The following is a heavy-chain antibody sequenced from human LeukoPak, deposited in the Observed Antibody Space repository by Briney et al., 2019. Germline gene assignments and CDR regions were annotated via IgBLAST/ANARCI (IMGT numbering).Heavy chain of an antibody. CDR1: GFAFSVYA. V-gene: IGHV3-23*01. J-gene: IGHJ4*02. CDR2: INANSGTT. CDR3: AREGAYDSGSYGAGDC. Sequence: GGSLRLSCTASGFAFSVYAMSWLRQPPGKGLEWVSTINANSGTTSYAASVKGRFTISRDNAKNMFYLQMDSLRAEDTAMYYCAREGAYDSGSYGAGDCWGQGTLVTVSS. D-gene: IGHD3-10*01.